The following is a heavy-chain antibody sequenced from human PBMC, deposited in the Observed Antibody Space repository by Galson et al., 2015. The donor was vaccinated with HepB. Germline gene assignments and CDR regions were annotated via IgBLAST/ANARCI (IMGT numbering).Heavy chain of an antibody. D-gene: IGHD3-16*01. CDR3: AKARGRG. CDR1: GFTLRNYA. Sequence: SLRLSCAASGFTLRNYAMSWVRQAPGKGPEWVSGFSGSAGYTYYADSVKGRFTISRDNSKNTMYMEMNSLRIDDTAVYYCAKARGRGWGQGTLVTVSS. V-gene: IGHV3-23*01. CDR2: FSGSAGYT. J-gene: IGHJ4*02.